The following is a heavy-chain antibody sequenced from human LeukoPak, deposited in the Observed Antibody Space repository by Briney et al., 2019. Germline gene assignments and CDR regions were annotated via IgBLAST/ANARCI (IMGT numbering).Heavy chain of an antibody. D-gene: IGHD2-15*01. CDR2: ISAYNGNT. Sequence: ASVKVSCKASGYTFTSYGISWVRLAPGQGLEWMGWISAYNGNTNYAQKLQGRVTMTTDTSTSTAYMELRSLRSDDTAVYYCARDFHSLNYCSGGSCYELGYWGRGTLVTVSS. CDR3: ARDFHSLNYCSGGSCYELGY. CDR1: GYTFTSYG. J-gene: IGHJ4*02. V-gene: IGHV1-18*01.